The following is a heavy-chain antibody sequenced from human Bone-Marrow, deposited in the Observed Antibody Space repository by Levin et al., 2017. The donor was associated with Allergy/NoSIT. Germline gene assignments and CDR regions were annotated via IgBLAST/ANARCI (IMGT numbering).Heavy chain of an antibody. CDR1: GYTLTELS. Sequence: ASVKVSCKVSGYTLTELSMHWVRQAPGKGLEWMGGFDPEDGETIYAQKFQGRVTMTEDTSTDTAYMELSSLRSEDTAVYYCATGWLVREIRYFDLWGRGTLVTVSS. CDR2: FDPEDGET. V-gene: IGHV1-24*01. D-gene: IGHD6-19*01. J-gene: IGHJ2*01. CDR3: ATGWLVREIRYFDL.